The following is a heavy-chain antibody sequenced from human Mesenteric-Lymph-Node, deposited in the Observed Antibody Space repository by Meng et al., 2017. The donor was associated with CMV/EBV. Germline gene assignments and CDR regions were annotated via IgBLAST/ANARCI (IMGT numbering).Heavy chain of an antibody. CDR1: GYTFTSYG. J-gene: IGHJ4*02. Sequence: ASVKVSCKASGYTFTSYGITWVRQAPGQGLEWMGWISAYNGNTNYAQRLQGRVTMTTDTSTSTAYMELRSLKSDDTAFYCCAIDSFDYWGQGTLVTVSS. CDR2: ISAYNGNT. V-gene: IGHV1-18*01. CDR3: AIDSFDY.